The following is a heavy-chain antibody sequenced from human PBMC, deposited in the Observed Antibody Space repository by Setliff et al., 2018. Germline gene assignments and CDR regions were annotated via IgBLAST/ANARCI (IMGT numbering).Heavy chain of an antibody. J-gene: IGHJ4*02. CDR2: SSHSSSHI. D-gene: IGHD1-1*01. V-gene: IGHV3-21*01. CDR3: ARAKGTTIATQNFDY. Sequence: LRLSCAASGVTFDIYCMSWVRHTPGTGLEWVSSSSHSSSHIYYADSAEGRFTISRDNAKNSLYLKLNSLRAEDTAVYYCARAKGTTIATQNFDYWGQGTQVTVSS. CDR1: GVTFDIYC.